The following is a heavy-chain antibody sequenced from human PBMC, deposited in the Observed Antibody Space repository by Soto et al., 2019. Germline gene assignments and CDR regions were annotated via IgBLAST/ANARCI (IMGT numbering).Heavy chain of an antibody. Sequence: SETLSLTCIVSGGSTSSHYWSCIRQPPGKGLEWIAYIYHSGSTNYNPSLRSRVTVSVDTSKDQFSLKLSSVTAADTAVYYCARWTDYEYFQHWGQGTLVTVSS. CDR1: GGSTSSHY. V-gene: IGHV4-59*11. CDR2: IYHSGST. J-gene: IGHJ1*01. D-gene: IGHD4-17*01. CDR3: ARWTDYEYFQH.